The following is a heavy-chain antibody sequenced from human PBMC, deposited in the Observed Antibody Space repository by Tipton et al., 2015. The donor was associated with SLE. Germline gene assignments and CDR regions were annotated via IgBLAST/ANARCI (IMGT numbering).Heavy chain of an antibody. CDR3: ARELQEGGYFDL. D-gene: IGHD3-16*01. CDR2: IYYSGST. Sequence: GLVKPSETLSLSCAVSGYSISSGYYWGWIRQPPGKGLEWIGYIYYSGSTNYNPSLKSRVTISVDTSKNQFSLKLSSVTAADTAVYYCARELQEGGYFDLWGRGTLVTVSS. V-gene: IGHV4-38-2*02. CDR1: GYSISSGYY. J-gene: IGHJ2*01.